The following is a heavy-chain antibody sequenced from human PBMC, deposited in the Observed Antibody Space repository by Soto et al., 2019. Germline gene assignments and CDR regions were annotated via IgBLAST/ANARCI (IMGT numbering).Heavy chain of an antibody. D-gene: IGHD2-15*01. CDR2: ISPSTSHI. Sequence: EVHLVESGGGLVKPGGSLRLSCAVSGFTFSSCTMNWVRQAPGKGLEWVSSISPSTSHIYYADSVKGRFTISRDNDKNSLFLQMNSVRAEDTAVYYCSGCSGGACHQNYGMDVWGQGTTVNVSS. J-gene: IGHJ6*02. CDR3: SGCSGGACHQNYGMDV. CDR1: GFTFSSCT. V-gene: IGHV3-21*01.